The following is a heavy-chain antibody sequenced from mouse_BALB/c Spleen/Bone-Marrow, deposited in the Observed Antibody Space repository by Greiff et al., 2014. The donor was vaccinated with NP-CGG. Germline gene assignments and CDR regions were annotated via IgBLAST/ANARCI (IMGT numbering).Heavy chain of an antibody. CDR1: GYTFTSYW. J-gene: IGHJ3*01. Sequence: QVQLQQPGAELVKPGASVKLSCKASGYTFTSYWMYWVKQRPGQGLEWIGEINPSNGRTNYNEKFKSKATLTVDKSSSTAYMQRSSLTSEDSAVYYCARYATATYWFAYWGQGTLVTVSA. CDR2: INPSNGRT. V-gene: IGHV1S81*02. CDR3: ARYATATYWFAY. D-gene: IGHD1-2*01.